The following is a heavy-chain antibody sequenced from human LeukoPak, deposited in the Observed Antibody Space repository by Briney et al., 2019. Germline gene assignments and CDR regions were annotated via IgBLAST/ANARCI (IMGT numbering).Heavy chain of an antibody. D-gene: IGHD3-22*01. V-gene: IGHV1-2*02. Sequence: ASVKVSCKASGYTFTSYDINWVRQATGQGPEWMGWINPNSGGTNYAQKFQGRVTMTRDTSISTAYMELSRLRSDDTAVYYCARDQHHYDSSGYYGSDYWGQGTLVTVSS. J-gene: IGHJ4*02. CDR1: GYTFTSYD. CDR2: INPNSGGT. CDR3: ARDQHHYDSSGYYGSDY.